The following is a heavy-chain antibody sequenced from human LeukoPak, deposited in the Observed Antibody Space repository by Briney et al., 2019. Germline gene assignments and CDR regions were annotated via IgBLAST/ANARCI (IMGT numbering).Heavy chain of an antibody. V-gene: IGHV1-18*01. D-gene: IGHD5-18*01. CDR1: GYTFIRYG. CDR2: ISAYNGHT. Sequence: WASVKVSCKASGYTFIRYGINWVRQAPGQGLEWMGWISAYNGHTNYAQKLQGRVTMTTDTSTSTAYMDLRSLRSDDTAVYYCARLDMDTDYYYGMDVWGQGTTVTVSS. J-gene: IGHJ6*02. CDR3: ARLDMDTDYYYGMDV.